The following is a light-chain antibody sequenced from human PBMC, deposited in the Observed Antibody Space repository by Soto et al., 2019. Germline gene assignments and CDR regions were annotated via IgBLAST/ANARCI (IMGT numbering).Light chain of an antibody. Sequence: EIVLTQSPGTLSLSPGERATLSCRASQSVSRNYLTWYQQKPGQAPRLLIYGASSRATGIPDRFSGSGSGTDFTLTISRLEPEDSAVYYCQQYGSSPFTFGPGTKVDIK. CDR1: QSVSRNY. J-gene: IGKJ3*01. CDR3: QQYGSSPFT. V-gene: IGKV3-20*01. CDR2: GAS.